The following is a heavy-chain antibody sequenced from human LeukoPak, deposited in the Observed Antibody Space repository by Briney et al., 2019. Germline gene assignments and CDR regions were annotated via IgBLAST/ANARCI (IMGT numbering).Heavy chain of an antibody. D-gene: IGHD2-21*02. V-gene: IGHV3-48*03. J-gene: IGHJ4*02. CDR1: GFTFSSYE. CDR3: ARDRKVTALDY. CDR2: ISSSGSTI. Sequence: GGSLRLSCAASGFTFSSYEMNWVRQAPGKGLEWVSYISSSGSTIYYADSVKGRFTISRDNAKNSLYLQMNSLRAEDTAVYYCARDRKVTALDYWGQGTLVTVSS.